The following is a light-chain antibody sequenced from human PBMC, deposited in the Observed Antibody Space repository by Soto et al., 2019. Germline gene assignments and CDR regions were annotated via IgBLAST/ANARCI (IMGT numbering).Light chain of an antibody. CDR3: MQGTQFTIT. V-gene: IGKV2-24*01. CDR2: KIS. Sequence: DIVRTQTPLSPPVTLGQPASISCRSRQSLVHSDGNTYLSWLHQRQGQPPRLXXYKISNRFSGVPGRFSGSVAGTDGTIKISRVEEEDGWLYYCMQGTQFTITFGQGTRLEIK. CDR1: QSLVHSDGNTY. J-gene: IGKJ5*01.